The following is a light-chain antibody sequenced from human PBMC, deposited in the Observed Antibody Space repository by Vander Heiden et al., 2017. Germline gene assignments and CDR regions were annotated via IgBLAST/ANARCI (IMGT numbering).Light chain of an antibody. V-gene: IGLV2-14*01. J-gene: IGLJ3*02. CDR3: SSYTTSSTVV. CDR1: SSDVGGYNF. Sequence: QSALTQHASVSGSPGQSITIPCTGTSSDVGGYNFVSWSQQHPGKAPKLIIYEVSNRPSGVSNRFSGSKSGNTASLTISGLQAEDEADYYCSSYTTSSTVVFGGGTKLTVL. CDR2: EVS.